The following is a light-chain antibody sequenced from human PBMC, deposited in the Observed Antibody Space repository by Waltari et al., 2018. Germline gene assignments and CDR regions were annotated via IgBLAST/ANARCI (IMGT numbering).Light chain of an antibody. CDR2: GAS. CDR3: QQYKSYKT. V-gene: IGKV1-5*03. J-gene: IGKJ1*01. CDR1: QSITTS. Sequence: DIQMTQSPSTLSASVGDTVIISCRASQSITTSLAWYQQKPGKAPDVLIYGASNLESGVPSRFSGSGSGTEFTLIISSLQPDDFATYYCQQYKSYKTFGQGTRVEIK.